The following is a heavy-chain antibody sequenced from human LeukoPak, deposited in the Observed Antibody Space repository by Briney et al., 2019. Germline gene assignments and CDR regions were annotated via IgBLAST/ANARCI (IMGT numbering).Heavy chain of an antibody. CDR2: IYSGGST. Sequence: GGSLRLSCAASGFTVSNNYMSWVRQAPGKGLEWVSVIYSGGSTYYADSVKGRFTISRDNSKNTLYLQMNSLRAEDTAVYYCAKDHQYYYDSSGYYYWGQGTLVTVSS. V-gene: IGHV3-53*01. J-gene: IGHJ4*02. CDR1: GFTVSNNY. CDR3: AKDHQYYYDSSGYYY. D-gene: IGHD3-22*01.